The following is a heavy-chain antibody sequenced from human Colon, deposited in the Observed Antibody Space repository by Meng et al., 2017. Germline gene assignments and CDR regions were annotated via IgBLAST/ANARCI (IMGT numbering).Heavy chain of an antibody. D-gene: IGHD2-15*01. CDR2: INHSGDT. J-gene: IGHJ4*02. CDR3: SSLLTLDY. Sequence: VPLQQWGPGLLKPSETLTITCAINAWPFSGYYWSWIRQAPGKGLEWIGEINHSGDTHYNPSLKSRVSMSFDTSKKHFSLHLSSVTAADTAVYYCSSLLTLDYWGPGTLVTVSS. CDR1: AWPFSGYY. V-gene: IGHV4-34*02.